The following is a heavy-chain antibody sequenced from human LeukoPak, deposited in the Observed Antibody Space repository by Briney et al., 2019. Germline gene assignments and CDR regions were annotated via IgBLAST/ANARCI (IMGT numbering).Heavy chain of an antibody. CDR3: ARGNIVVVPAARGAYNWFDP. CDR2: IYYSGST. V-gene: IGHV4-59*12. Sequence: PSETLSLTCTVSGGSISSYYWSWIRQPPGKGLEWIGYIYYSGSTNYNPSLKSRVTISVDTSKNQFSLKLSSVTAADTAVYYCARGNIVVVPAARGAYNWFDPWGQGTLVTVSS. CDR1: GGSISSYY. D-gene: IGHD2-2*01. J-gene: IGHJ5*02.